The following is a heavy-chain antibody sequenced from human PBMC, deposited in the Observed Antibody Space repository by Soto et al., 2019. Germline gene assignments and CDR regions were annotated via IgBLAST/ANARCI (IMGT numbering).Heavy chain of an antibody. CDR3: ARVAYVDESFDY. J-gene: IGHJ4*02. CDR1: GFTFSSYW. Sequence: EVHLVESGGGLAQPGGALRLSCAASGFTFSSYWVTLVRQAPGKGVEGVANTKPDGSEKNYGGSVKGRFTISRDNAKNSLFLQMDSLRAEDTAVYYCARVAYVDESFDYWGQGTLVTVSS. V-gene: IGHV3-7*01. CDR2: TKPDGSEK. D-gene: IGHD2-21*01.